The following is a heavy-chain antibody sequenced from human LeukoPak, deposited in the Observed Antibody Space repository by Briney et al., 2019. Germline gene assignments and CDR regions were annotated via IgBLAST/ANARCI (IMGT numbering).Heavy chain of an antibody. J-gene: IGHJ4*02. CDR1: GGSISSYY. Sequence: PSETLSLTCTVSGGSISSYYWSWIRQPPGKGLEWIGYIYYSGSTNYNPSLKSRVTISVDTSKNQCSLKLSSVTAADTAVYYCASARGGGSFDYWGQGTLVTVSS. D-gene: IGHD3-16*01. V-gene: IGHV4-59*01. CDR2: IYYSGST. CDR3: ASARGGGSFDY.